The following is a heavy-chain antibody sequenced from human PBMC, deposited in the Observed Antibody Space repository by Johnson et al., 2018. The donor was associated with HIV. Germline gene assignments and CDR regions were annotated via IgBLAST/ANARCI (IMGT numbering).Heavy chain of an antibody. CDR3: AKDPYSGRPIDI. J-gene: IGHJ3*02. D-gene: IGHD1-26*01. CDR2: ISYDGSNK. CDR1: GFTFSDYA. V-gene: IGHV3-30-3*01. Sequence: QVQLVESGGGLVQPGGSLRLSCAASGFTFSDYAMHWVRQAPGKGLEWVAVISYDGSNKYYADSVKGRFTISRDNSKNTLYLQMNSLRAEVTAVYYCAKDPYSGRPIDIWGQGTMVTVSS.